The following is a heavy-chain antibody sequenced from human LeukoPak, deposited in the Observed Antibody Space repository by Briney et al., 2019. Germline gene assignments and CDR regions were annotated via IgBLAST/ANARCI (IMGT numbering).Heavy chain of an antibody. V-gene: IGHV4-34*01. CDR3: ARGDLATITWGLDY. CDR2: TNHNGNT. J-gene: IGHJ4*02. Sequence: SETLSLTCAIYGGSFSVYYWSWIRQPPGKGLEWIGETNHNGNTNYNPSLKSRVTISGDTSNNQFSLKLSSVTAADTAVYYCARGDLATITWGLDYWGQGTLVTVSS. D-gene: IGHD5-12*01. CDR1: GGSFSVYY.